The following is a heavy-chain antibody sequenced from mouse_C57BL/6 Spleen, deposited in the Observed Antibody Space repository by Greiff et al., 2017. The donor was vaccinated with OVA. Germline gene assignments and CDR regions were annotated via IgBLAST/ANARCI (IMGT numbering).Heavy chain of an antibody. J-gene: IGHJ4*01. CDR2: IHPSDSDT. Sequence: QVQLQQPGAELVKPGASVKVSCKASGYTFTSYWMHWVKQRPGQGLEWIGRIHPSDSDTNYNQKFKGKATLTVDKSSSTAYMQLSSLTSKDSAVYYCAIHGSSYYAMDYWGQGTSVTVSS. V-gene: IGHV1-74*01. CDR1: GYTFTSYW. D-gene: IGHD1-1*01. CDR3: AIHGSSYYAMDY.